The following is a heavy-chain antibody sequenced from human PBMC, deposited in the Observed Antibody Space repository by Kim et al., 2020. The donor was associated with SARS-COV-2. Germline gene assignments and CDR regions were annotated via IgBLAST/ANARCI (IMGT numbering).Heavy chain of an antibody. CDR3: ARVGPSVSRYDFWSGYYNDAFDI. D-gene: IGHD3-3*01. J-gene: IGHJ3*02. CDR2: IWYDGSNK. V-gene: IGHV3-33*01. Sequence: GGSLRLSCAASGFTFSSYGMHWVRQAPGKGLEWVAVIWYDGSNKYYADSVKGRFTISRDNSKNTLYLQMNSLRAEDTAVYYCARVGPSVSRYDFWSGYYNDAFDIWGQGTMVTVSS. CDR1: GFTFSSYG.